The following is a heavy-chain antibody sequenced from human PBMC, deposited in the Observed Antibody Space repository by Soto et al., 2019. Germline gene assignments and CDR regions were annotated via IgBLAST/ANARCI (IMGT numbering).Heavy chain of an antibody. V-gene: IGHV3-7*01. CDR1: GFTFNDYA. Sequence: PGGSLILSCAASGFTFNDYALTWVRQAPGKGLEWVANIKQDGSEKYYVDSVKGRFTISRDNAKNSLYLQMNSLRAEDTAVYYCARESPARYSGYEDNRYYYYLDVWGKGTTVTVSS. CDR3: ARESPARYSGYEDNRYYYYLDV. D-gene: IGHD5-12*01. J-gene: IGHJ6*03. CDR2: IKQDGSEK.